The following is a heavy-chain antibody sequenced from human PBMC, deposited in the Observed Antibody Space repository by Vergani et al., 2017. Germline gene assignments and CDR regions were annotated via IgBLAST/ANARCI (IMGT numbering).Heavy chain of an antibody. CDR3: ARDLGFLEWFEGFDP. CDR2: IYYSGST. Sequence: QVQLQESGPGLVKPSQTLSLTCTVSGGSISSGDYYWSWIRQPPGKGLEWIGYIYYSGSTYYNPSLKSRVTISVDTSKNQFSLKLSSVTAADTAVYYCARDLGFLEWFEGFDPWGQGTLVTVSS. CDR1: GGSISSGDYY. D-gene: IGHD3-3*01. J-gene: IGHJ5*02. V-gene: IGHV4-30-4*01.